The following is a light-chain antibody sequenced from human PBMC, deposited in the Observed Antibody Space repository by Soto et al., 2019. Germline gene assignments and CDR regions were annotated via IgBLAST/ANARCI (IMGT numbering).Light chain of an antibody. V-gene: IGLV1-44*01. J-gene: IGLJ1*01. Sequence: LTQPPSASGTPGQRVTISCSGRSSNIGDNYVYWHQQLPGTAPKLLIYSNNQRPSGVPDRFSGSKSGTSASLAISGLQSEDEADYYCAAWDDSLNGYVFGTGTKVTVL. CDR1: SSNIGDNY. CDR3: AAWDDSLNGYV. CDR2: SNN.